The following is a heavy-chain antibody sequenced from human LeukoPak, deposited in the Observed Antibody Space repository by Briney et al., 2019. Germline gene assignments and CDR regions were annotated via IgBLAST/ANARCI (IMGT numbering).Heavy chain of an antibody. Sequence: ASVKVSCKASGYTFTGYYMHWVRQAPEQGLEWMGRINPNSGGTNYAQKFQGRVTMTRDTSISTAYMELSRLRSDDTAVYYCAAHGSGSYAHYGMDVWGQGTTVTVSS. CDR1: GYTFTGYY. J-gene: IGHJ6*02. CDR3: AAHGSGSYAHYGMDV. CDR2: INPNSGGT. V-gene: IGHV1-2*06. D-gene: IGHD3-10*01.